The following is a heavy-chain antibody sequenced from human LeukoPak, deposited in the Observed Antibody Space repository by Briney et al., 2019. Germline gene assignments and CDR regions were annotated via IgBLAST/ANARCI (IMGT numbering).Heavy chain of an antibody. CDR1: GGSISSSSYY. D-gene: IGHD3-10*01. V-gene: IGHV4-39*07. CDR2: IYYSGST. J-gene: IGHJ5*02. CDR3: ARGRGEGRGISMVRGVRAPSYNWFDP. Sequence: SETLSLTCTVSGGSISSSSYYWGWIRQPPGKGLEWIGSIYYSGSTYYNPSLKSRVTISVDTSKNQFSLKLSSGTAADTAVYYCARGRGEGRGISMVRGVRAPSYNWFDPWGHGTLVTVSS.